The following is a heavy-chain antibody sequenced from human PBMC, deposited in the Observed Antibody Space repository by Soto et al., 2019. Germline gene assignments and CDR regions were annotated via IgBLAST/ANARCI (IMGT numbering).Heavy chain of an antibody. V-gene: IGHV1-69*01. CDR1: GGTFSSYA. J-gene: IGHJ4*01. CDR3: AKDGRFNSWYHLIY. CDR2: IIPIFVTA. Sequence: QVQLVQSGAEVKKPGSSVKVSCKASGGTFSSYAINWVRQAPGQGLEWLGGIIPIFVTANYAPRFQGRLTITADESTSTAYMELSSLRSEDTAVYYCAKDGRFNSWYHLIYWGQGTLVTVSS. D-gene: IGHD6-13*01.